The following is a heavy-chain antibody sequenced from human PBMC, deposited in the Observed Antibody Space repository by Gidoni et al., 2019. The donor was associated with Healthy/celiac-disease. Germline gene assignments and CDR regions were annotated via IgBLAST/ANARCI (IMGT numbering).Heavy chain of an antibody. CDR2: ISSSSSYI. Sequence: EVQLVESGGGLVTPGVSLRLSCAASGFTFSSYSMNWVRQAPGKGLEWVSSISSSSSYIYYADSVKGRFTISRDNAKNSLYLQMNSLRAEDTAVYYCAREYWSGKLIGFDYWGQGTLVTVSS. CDR3: AREYWSGKLIGFDY. J-gene: IGHJ4*02. D-gene: IGHD3-3*01. CDR1: GFTFSSYS. V-gene: IGHV3-21*01.